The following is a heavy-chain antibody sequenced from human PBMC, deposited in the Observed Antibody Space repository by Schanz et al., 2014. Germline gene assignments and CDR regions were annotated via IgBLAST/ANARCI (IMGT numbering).Heavy chain of an antibody. D-gene: IGHD4-17*01. CDR2: IYYDGGLR. CDR3: ARVRAYDYGAEAHGMDV. CDR1: GFTFADYY. V-gene: IGHV3-33*08. J-gene: IGHJ6*02. Sequence: QVQLLESGGGLFKPGGSLRLSCAGSGFTFADYYMTWIRQAPGKGLEWVAVIYYDGGLRFFADSVRGRVTISRDNSNNMVYLQMNSLRAEDTAVYYCARVRAYDYGAEAHGMDVWGHGTTVTFSS.